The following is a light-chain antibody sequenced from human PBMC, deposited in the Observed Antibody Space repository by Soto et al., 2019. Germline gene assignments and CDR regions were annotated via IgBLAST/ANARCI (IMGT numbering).Light chain of an antibody. CDR3: AAWDDSLHGAL. Sequence: QLVLTQAPSASGTPGQRVTISCSGSSSNIGSNTVDWFQQVPGTAPKLLIYTNDQRPSGVPDRFSGSKSGTSASLAISGLQPGDEADYYCAAWDDSLHGALFGGGTKLTVL. CDR1: SSNIGSNT. CDR2: TND. J-gene: IGLJ2*01. V-gene: IGLV1-44*01.